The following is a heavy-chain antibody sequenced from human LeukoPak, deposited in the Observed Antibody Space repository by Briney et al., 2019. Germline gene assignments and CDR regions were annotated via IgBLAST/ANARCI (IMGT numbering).Heavy chain of an antibody. J-gene: IGHJ6*03. CDR1: GFTFSSYW. CDR2: IKQDGSEK. V-gene: IGHV3-7*01. CDR3: ARAPRSSGYYSYYYYMDV. D-gene: IGHD3-22*01. Sequence: GGSLRLSCAASGFTFSSYWMSWVRQAPGKGLEWVANIKQDGSEKYYVDSVKGRFTISRDNAKNSLYLQMSSLRAEDTAVYYCARAPRSSGYYSYYYYMDVWGKGTTVTVSS.